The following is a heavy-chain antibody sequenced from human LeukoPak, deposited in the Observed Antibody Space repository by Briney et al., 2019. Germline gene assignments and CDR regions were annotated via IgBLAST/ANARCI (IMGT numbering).Heavy chain of an antibody. D-gene: IGHD3-22*01. CDR2: ISSSGSTI. J-gene: IGHJ4*02. CDR1: GFSFSVYE. CDR3: ARDKYDSGGRFDY. Sequence: GGSLRLSCAASGFSFSVYEMNWVRQAPGKGPEWVSYISSSGSTIYYADSVKGRFTISRDNAKNSRYLQMNSLRAEDTAFYYCARDKYDSGGRFDYWGQGTLVTVSS. V-gene: IGHV3-48*03.